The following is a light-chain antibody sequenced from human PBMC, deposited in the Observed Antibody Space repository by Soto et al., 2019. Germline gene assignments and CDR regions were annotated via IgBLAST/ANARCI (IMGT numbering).Light chain of an antibody. CDR3: QQTFSVPLT. Sequence: DIQMTQSPSSLSASIGDTVTITCRPSQGIANHLNWYQHKPWKAPNLLIYAASTLHSGVPPRFSGSGSGTSFTLTITSLHPDDFATYFCQQTFSVPLTFGGGTKVE. CDR1: QGIANH. J-gene: IGKJ4*01. V-gene: IGKV1-39*01. CDR2: AAS.